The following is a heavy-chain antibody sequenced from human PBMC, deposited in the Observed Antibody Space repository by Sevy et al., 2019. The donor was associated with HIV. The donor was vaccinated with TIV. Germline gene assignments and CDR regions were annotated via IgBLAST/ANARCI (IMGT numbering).Heavy chain of an antibody. V-gene: IGHV1-8*01. CDR3: ARGQMEYGSSSAENWFDP. CDR2: MNPNSGNT. D-gene: IGHD6-6*01. Sequence: ASVKVSCKASGYTFTSYDINWVRQATGQGLEWMGWMNPNSGNTGYAQKFQGRVTMTRNTSKSTAYMELSSLRSEDTAVYYCARGQMEYGSSSAENWFDPWGQGTLVTVSS. J-gene: IGHJ5*02. CDR1: GYTFTSYD.